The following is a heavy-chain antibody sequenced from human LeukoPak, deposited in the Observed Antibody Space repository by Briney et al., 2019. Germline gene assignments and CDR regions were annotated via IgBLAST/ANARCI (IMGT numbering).Heavy chain of an antibody. V-gene: IGHV3-21*01. CDR3: AKEREQQLGSDEGLIDY. J-gene: IGHJ4*02. D-gene: IGHD6-13*01. CDR1: GFTFSSYS. CDR2: ISSSSSFI. Sequence: PGGSLRLSCAASGFTFSSYSMNWVRQAPGKGLEWVSSISSSSSFIYYADPVKGRFTISRDNAKNSLYLQMNSLRAEDTAVYYCAKEREQQLGSDEGLIDYWGQGTLVTVSS.